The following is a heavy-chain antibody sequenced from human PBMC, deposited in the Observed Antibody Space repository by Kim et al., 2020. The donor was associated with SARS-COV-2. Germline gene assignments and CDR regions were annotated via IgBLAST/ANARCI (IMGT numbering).Heavy chain of an antibody. CDR3: ARDWGSCSWYPVYSYYYG. D-gene: IGHD6-13*01. CDR2: ISYDGSNK. J-gene: IGHJ6*01. V-gene: IGHV3-30-3*01. Sequence: GGSLRLSCAASGFTFSSYAMHWVRQAPGKGLEWVAVISYDGSNKYYADSVKGRFTISRDNSKNTLYLQMNSLRAEDTAVYYCARDWGSCSWYPVYSYYYG. CDR1: GFTFSSYA.